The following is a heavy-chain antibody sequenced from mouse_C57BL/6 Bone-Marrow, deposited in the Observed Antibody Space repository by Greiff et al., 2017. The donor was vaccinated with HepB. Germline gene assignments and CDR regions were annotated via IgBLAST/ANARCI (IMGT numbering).Heavy chain of an antibody. CDR2: INPSSGYT. Sequence: QVQLQQSGAELAKPGASVKLSCKASGYTFTSYWMHWVKQRPGQGLEWIGYINPSSGYTKYNQKFKDKATLTADKSYSTAYMQLSSLTYEDSAVYYCASYYYGSIYAMDYWGQGTSVTVSS. CDR3: ASYYYGSIYAMDY. V-gene: IGHV1-7*01. CDR1: GYTFTSYW. D-gene: IGHD1-1*01. J-gene: IGHJ4*01.